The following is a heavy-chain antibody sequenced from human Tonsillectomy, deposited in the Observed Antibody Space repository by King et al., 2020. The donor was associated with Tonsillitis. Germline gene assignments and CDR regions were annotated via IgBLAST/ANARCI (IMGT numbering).Heavy chain of an antibody. J-gene: IGHJ4*02. V-gene: IGHV3-23*03. CDR2: IYRGGSTT. D-gene: IGHD6-13*01. CDR1: GFTFSSHA. CDR3: AKGPLAAAGRFDY. Sequence: VQLVESGGGLVQPGGSLRLSCAASGFTFSSHAMSWVRQAPGKGLEWVSVIYRGGSTTYYADSVKGRFTISRDNSKNTLYLQRNSLRAEDTAVYYCAKGPLAAAGRFDYWGQGTLVTVSS.